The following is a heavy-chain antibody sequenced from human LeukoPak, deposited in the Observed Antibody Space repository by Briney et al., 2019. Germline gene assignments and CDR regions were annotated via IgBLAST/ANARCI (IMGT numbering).Heavy chain of an antibody. V-gene: IGHV4-59*08. CDR1: GGSISSYS. CDR2: IYYSGST. Sequence: SETLSLTCTVSGGSISSYSWSWIRQPPGKGLEWIGYIYYSGSTYYNPSLKSRVTISVDTSKNQFSLKLNSVTAADTAVYYCARRYYYGSGSYYDYWGQGTLVTVSS. J-gene: IGHJ4*02. CDR3: ARRYYYGSGSYYDY. D-gene: IGHD3-10*01.